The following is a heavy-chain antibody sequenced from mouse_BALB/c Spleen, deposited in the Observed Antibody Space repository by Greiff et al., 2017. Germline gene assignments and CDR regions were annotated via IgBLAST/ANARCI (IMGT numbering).Heavy chain of an antibody. Sequence: VQRVESGPGLVAPSQSLSITCTVSGFSLTSYDISWIRQPPGKGLEWLGVIWTGGGTNYNSAFMSRLSISKDNSKSQVFLKMNSLQTDDTAIYYCVRAGNYAFDYWGQGTTLTVSS. V-gene: IGHV2-9-2*01. CDR1: GFSLTSYD. J-gene: IGHJ2*01. D-gene: IGHD1-1*02. CDR3: VRAGNYAFDY. CDR2: IWTGGGT.